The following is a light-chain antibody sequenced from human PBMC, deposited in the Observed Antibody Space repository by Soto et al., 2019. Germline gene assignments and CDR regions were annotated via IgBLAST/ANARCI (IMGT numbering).Light chain of an antibody. V-gene: IGKV3-15*01. CDR2: GAS. J-gene: IGKJ1*01. CDR1: QSVSSD. CDR3: QQYNNWPWT. Sequence: EIVMTQSPATLSVSPGERATISCRASQSVSSDLAWYQQKPGQAPRLLVYGASTKATGIPARFSGSGSGTEFTLTISSLQSEDFAVYCCQQYNNWPWTFGQGTKVDIK.